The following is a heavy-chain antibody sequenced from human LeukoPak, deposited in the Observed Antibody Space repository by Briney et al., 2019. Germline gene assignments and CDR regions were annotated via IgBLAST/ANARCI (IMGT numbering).Heavy chain of an antibody. J-gene: IGHJ4*02. Sequence: ASVKVSCKASGYTFSSYYIHWVRQAPGKGLEWMGGFDPEDGETIYAQKFQGRVTMTEDTSTDTAYMELSSLRSEDTAVYYCATRIWSGYYLYYFDYWGQGTLVTVSS. CDR1: GYTFSSYY. D-gene: IGHD3-3*01. CDR3: ATRIWSGYYLYYFDY. CDR2: FDPEDGET. V-gene: IGHV1-24*01.